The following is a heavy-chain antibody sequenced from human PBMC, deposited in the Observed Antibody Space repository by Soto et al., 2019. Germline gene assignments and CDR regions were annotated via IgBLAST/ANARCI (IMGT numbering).Heavy chain of an antibody. CDR3: ARGWFGEFPYYYYYGMDV. Sequence: SETLSLTCTVSGGSISGYYWSWIRQPPGKGLEWIGYIYYSGSTNYNPSLKSRVTISVDTSKNQFSLKLSSVTAADTAVYYCARGWFGEFPYYYYYGMDVWGQGTTVTVSS. J-gene: IGHJ6*02. CDR1: GGSISGYY. CDR2: IYYSGST. V-gene: IGHV4-59*01. D-gene: IGHD3-10*01.